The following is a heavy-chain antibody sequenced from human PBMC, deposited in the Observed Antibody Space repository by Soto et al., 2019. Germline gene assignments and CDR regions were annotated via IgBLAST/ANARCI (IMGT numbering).Heavy chain of an antibody. V-gene: IGHV4-4*07. CDR2: IYSSGST. D-gene: IGHD3-3*01. Sequence: QVHLQESGPGLVKPSETLSLTCTVSGGAISTYYWTWIRQPAGKGLEWIGRIYSSGSTKYNPSLRSGVTMSLGTSNNQFSLRLTSVTAADTAVYYCARGQRFSDWFDPWGQGTLVTVSS. CDR3: ARGQRFSDWFDP. J-gene: IGHJ5*02. CDR1: GGAISTYY.